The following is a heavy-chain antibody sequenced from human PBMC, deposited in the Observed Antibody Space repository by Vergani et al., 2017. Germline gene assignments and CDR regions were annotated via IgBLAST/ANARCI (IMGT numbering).Heavy chain of an antibody. D-gene: IGHD6-6*01. CDR3: AREVAARPSYYYYYYIDF. V-gene: IGHV3-23*01. CDR1: GFTFSSYA. CDR2: ISGSGSTI. J-gene: IGHJ6*03. Sequence: EVKLLESGGGLVQPGGSLRLSCAASGFTFSSYAMSWVRQAPGKGLEWVSAISGSGSTIYYADSVKGRFTISRDNAKNSLYLQMNSLRVEDTAVYYCAREVAARPSYYYYYYIDFWGKGTTVTVSS.